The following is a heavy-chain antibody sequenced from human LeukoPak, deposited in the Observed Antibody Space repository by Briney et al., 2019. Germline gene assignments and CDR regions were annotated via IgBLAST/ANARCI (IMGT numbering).Heavy chain of an antibody. CDR3: TRVTHNSGWFFDY. J-gene: IGHJ4*02. V-gene: IGHV4-38-2*01. CDR1: GYSLRGGYF. CDR2: TAHRGNT. D-gene: IGHD6-19*01. Sequence: PSETLSLTCDVSGYSLRGGYFWGWIRQPPGMGLEWIGSTAHRGNTYYNPSLTGRVPLSTDGSKNQLSLSLTSVTAADTATYYCTRVTHNSGWFFDYWGPGTLATVYS.